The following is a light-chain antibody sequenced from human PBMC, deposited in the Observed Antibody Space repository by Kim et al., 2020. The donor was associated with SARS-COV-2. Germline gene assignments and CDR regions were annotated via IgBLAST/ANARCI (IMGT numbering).Light chain of an antibody. V-gene: IGKV3-15*01. Sequence: EIVMTQSPATLSVSPGERVTLSCRASQSVSSNLAWYQQKPGQAPRLIIYTASTRATGIPARFSGSGSGTEFTLTISSLQSEDFAVYYCQQYNNWPRTFGQGTKVDIK. CDR2: TAS. CDR3: QQYNNWPRT. J-gene: IGKJ1*01. CDR1: QSVSSN.